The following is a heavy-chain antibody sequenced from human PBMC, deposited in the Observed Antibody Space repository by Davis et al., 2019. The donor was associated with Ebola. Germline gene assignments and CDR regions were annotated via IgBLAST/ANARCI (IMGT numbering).Heavy chain of an antibody. CDR3: TRAPRDYGWFDP. J-gene: IGHJ5*02. V-gene: IGHV1-8*01. CDR2: MNPSSGST. D-gene: IGHD4-17*01. Sequence: ASVKVSCKTSGYTFTSYDINWLRQATGQGLEWIGWMNPSSGSTGYAQKFQGRVTMTRNTSISTVYMELGSLISDDSAVYYCTRAPRDYGWFDPWGQGTLVTVSS. CDR1: GYTFTSYD.